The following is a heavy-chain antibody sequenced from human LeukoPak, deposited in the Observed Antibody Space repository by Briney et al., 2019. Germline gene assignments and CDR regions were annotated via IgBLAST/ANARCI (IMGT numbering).Heavy chain of an antibody. CDR3: AKDQTAMAPGAFDI. CDR1: GFTFSSYG. J-gene: IGHJ3*02. D-gene: IGHD5-18*01. Sequence: GSLRLSCAASGFTFSSYGMHWVRQAPGKGLEWVAFIRYDGSNKYYADSVKGRFTISRDNSKNTLYLQMNSLRAEDTAVYYCAKDQTAMAPGAFDIWGQGTMVTVSS. V-gene: IGHV3-30*02. CDR2: IRYDGSNK.